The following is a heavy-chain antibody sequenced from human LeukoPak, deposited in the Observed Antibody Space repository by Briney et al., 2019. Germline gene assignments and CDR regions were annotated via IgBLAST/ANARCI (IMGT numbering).Heavy chain of an antibody. CDR2: INPNSGGT. CDR1: EYTFTGYY. J-gene: IGHJ4*02. CDR3: ARWNDYGDYGLDY. Sequence: ASVKVSCKASEYTFTGYYMHWVRQAPGQGLEWMGWINPNSGGTNYAQKFQGRVTMTRDTSISTAYMELSRLRSDDTAVYYCARWNDYGDYGLDYWGQGTLVTVSS. D-gene: IGHD4-17*01. V-gene: IGHV1-2*02.